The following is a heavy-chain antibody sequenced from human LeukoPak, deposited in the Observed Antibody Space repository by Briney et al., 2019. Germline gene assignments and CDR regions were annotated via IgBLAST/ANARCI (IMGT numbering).Heavy chain of an antibody. J-gene: IGHJ5*02. CDR1: GGSISSSSYY. CDR2: IYYSGST. V-gene: IGHV4-39*07. Sequence: SETPSLTCTVSGGSISSSSYYWGWIRQPPGKGLEWIGSIYYSGSTYYNPSLKSRVTISVDTSKNQFSLKLSSVTAADTAVYYCAREGEADYYDSSGYYWFDPWGQGTLVTVSS. D-gene: IGHD3-22*01. CDR3: AREGEADYYDSSGYYWFDP.